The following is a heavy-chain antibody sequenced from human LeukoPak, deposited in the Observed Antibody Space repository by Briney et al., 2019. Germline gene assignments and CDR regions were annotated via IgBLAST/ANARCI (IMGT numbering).Heavy chain of an antibody. CDR3: AKDRNGYSSTFDY. CDR2: IRYDGSNK. J-gene: IGHJ4*02. Sequence: GGSLRLSCAASGFTLSSYGMRWIRQAPDKRLEWVAFIRYDGSNKNYADSVKGRFTISRDNSKNTLFLQMNSLRPEDTAVYYCAKDRNGYSSTFDYWGQGTLVTVSS. V-gene: IGHV3-30*02. D-gene: IGHD5-18*01. CDR1: GFTLSSYG.